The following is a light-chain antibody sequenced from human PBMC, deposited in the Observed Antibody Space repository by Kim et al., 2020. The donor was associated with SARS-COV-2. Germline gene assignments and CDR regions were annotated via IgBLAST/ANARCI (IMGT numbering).Light chain of an antibody. CDR2: DAA. CDR1: PNFVIS. Sequence: PGAIAPLSCSACPNFVISLAWYQQTPGPAPSLLIYDAAIRAAGIPDRFRGSGSVTHFTLTIGGLAPEDFAICYCQLRGSWPPALSFGGGTKVDIK. CDR3: QLRGSWPPALS. J-gene: IGKJ4*01. V-gene: IGKV3-11*01.